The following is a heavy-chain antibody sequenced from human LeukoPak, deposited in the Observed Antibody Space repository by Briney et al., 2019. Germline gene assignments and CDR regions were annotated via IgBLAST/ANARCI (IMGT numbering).Heavy chain of an antibody. V-gene: IGHV1-2*02. Sequence: ASVKVSCKASGYTFTAYYIHWARQAPGQGLEWMGWINPNSGGTNYVQKFHGRVTMTRDTSINTAYMELSRLRSDDTAVYYCARDLFAPPLYYYYGMDVWGQGTTVTVSS. CDR1: GYTFTAYY. J-gene: IGHJ6*02. CDR2: INPNSGGT. D-gene: IGHD2-21*01. CDR3: ARDLFAPPLYYYYGMDV.